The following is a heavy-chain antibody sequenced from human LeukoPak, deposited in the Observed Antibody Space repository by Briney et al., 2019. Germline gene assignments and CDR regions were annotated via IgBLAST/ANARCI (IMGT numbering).Heavy chain of an antibody. CDR2: IKQDGSQK. CDR3: VRGLGTGSY. J-gene: IGHJ4*02. D-gene: IGHD3-9*01. Sequence: GGSLRLSCAASGLSFSSYWMSWVRQAPGKGLEWVANIKQDGSQKYYVDSVTGRFTISRDNAKNSLYLQMNSLRVEDTAVYYCVRGLGTGSYWGQGTLVTVSP. V-gene: IGHV3-7*03. CDR1: GLSFSSYW.